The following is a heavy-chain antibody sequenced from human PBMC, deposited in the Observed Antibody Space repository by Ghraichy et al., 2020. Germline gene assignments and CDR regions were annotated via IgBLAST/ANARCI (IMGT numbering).Heavy chain of an antibody. D-gene: IGHD3-16*01. V-gene: IGHV3-9*01. Sequence: GGSLRLSCAASGFTFDDYAMHWVRQAPGKGLEWVSGISWNSGSIGYADSVKGRFTISRDNAKNSLYLQMNSLRAEDTALYYCAKVKAGGIWYFDLWGRGTLVTVSS. CDR1: GFTFDDYA. J-gene: IGHJ2*01. CDR2: ISWNSGSI. CDR3: AKVKAGGIWYFDL.